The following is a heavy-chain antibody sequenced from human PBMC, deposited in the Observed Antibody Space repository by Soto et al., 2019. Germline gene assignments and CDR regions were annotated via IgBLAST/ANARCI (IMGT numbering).Heavy chain of an antibody. V-gene: IGHV1-18*01. J-gene: IGHJ4*02. CDR3: ARASRAYAECDY. Sequence: ASVKVSCKASGYPFTTYGISWVRQAPGQGPEWMGWISGYNDDRNYAQKFQGRVTMTIDTSTSTAYMDLRSLRPDDSAVYYCARASRAYAECDYWGQGTLVTVSS. CDR1: GYPFTTYG. D-gene: IGHD3-10*01. CDR2: ISGYNDDR.